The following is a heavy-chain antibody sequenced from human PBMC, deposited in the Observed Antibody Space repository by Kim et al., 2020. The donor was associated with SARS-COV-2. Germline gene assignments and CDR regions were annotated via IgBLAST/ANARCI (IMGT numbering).Heavy chain of an antibody. Sequence: ASVKVSCKASGYTFTSYAMHWVRQAPGQRLEWMGWINAGNGNTKYSQKFQGRVTITRDTSASTAYMELSSLRSEDTAVYYCARDPIISSGGDAFDIWGQGTMVTVSS. D-gene: IGHD3-22*01. V-gene: IGHV1-3*01. CDR3: ARDPIISSGGDAFDI. CDR2: INAGNGNT. CDR1: GYTFTSYA. J-gene: IGHJ3*02.